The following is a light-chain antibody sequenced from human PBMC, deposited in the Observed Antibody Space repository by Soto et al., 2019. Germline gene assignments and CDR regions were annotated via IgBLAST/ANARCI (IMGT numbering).Light chain of an antibody. CDR3: TSSTTSTPYLV. CDR2: DVT. J-gene: IGLJ3*02. V-gene: IGLV2-14*03. Sequence: QSALTQPASVSGSPGQSITISCTGTSSDVGGYNYVSWYQHHPRKAPKLMIYDVTNRPSGVSNLFPCSKSGNTSSPTISGLPDEDDDDYYCTSSTTSTPYLVFGGGTKVTVL. CDR1: SSDVGGYNY.